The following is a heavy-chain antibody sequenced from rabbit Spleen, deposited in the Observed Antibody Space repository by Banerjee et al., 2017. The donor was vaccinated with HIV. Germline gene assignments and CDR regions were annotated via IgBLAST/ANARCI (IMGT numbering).Heavy chain of an antibody. D-gene: IGHD8-1*01. CDR1: GFSFSSAT. Sequence: QEQLEESGGGLVQPEGSLTLTCNASGFSFSSATIGWVGQAPGKGLEWVACAYAGSSVSSYSATWTKGRFTISKTSSTTVTLQMTSLTAADTATYFCARDAGTSFSTYGMDLWGPGTLVTVS. J-gene: IGHJ6*01. V-gene: IGHV1S45*01. CDR2: AYAGSSVSS. CDR3: ARDAGTSFSTYGMDL.